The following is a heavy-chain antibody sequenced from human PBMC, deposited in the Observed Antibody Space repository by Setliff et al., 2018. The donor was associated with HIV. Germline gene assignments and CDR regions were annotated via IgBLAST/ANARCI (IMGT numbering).Heavy chain of an antibody. D-gene: IGHD3-16*01. J-gene: IGHJ4*02. Sequence: PGGSLRLSCATSGFAFSDYDFHWVRQVTGEGLEWVSAIGTGGDTYYADSVKGRFTISRENAKNSLYLQMISLRAEDTAVYFCARDDYGSVDYWGQGTLVTVSS. CDR1: GFAFSDYD. CDR2: IGTGGDT. CDR3: ARDDYGSVDY. V-gene: IGHV3-13*01.